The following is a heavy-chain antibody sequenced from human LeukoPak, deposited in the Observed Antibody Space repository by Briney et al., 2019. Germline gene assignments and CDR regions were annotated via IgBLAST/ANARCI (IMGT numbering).Heavy chain of an antibody. V-gene: IGHV4-34*01. J-gene: IGHJ6*03. CDR1: GGSFSGYY. CDR3: ARRQTYYYGSGSYYNKNYYMDV. Sequence: KASETLSLTCAVYGGSFSGYYWSWIRQPPGKGLEWIGEINHSGSTNYNPSLKSRVTISVDTSKNQFSLKLSSVTAADTAVYYCARRQTYYYGSGSYYNKNYYMDVWGKGTTATISS. D-gene: IGHD3-10*01. CDR2: INHSGST.